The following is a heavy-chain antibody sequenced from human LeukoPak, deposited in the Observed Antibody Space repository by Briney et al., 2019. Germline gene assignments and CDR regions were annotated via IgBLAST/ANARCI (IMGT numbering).Heavy chain of an antibody. CDR1: GGSISSYY. CDR3: ARRSGTAVAGISRYFDL. CDR2: IYYSGST. Sequence: PSETLSLTCTVSGGSISSYYWSWIRQPPGKGLEWIGYIYYSGSTNYNPSLTSRVTISVDTSKNQFSLKLSSVTAADTAVYYCARRSGTAVAGISRYFDLWGRGTLVTVSS. J-gene: IGHJ2*01. D-gene: IGHD6-19*01. V-gene: IGHV4-59*12.